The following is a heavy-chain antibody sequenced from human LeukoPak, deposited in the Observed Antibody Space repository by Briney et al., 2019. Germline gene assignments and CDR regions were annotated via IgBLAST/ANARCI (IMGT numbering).Heavy chain of an antibody. D-gene: IGHD3-10*01. V-gene: IGHV3-33*01. CDR2: IWYDGSNK. Sequence: PGRSLRLSCAASGFTFSSYGMHWVRQAPGKGLEWVAVIWYDGSNKYYADSVKGRFTISRDNSKNTLYLQMNSLRAEDTAVYYCARNRYGSGSYLYYFDYWGQGTLVTVSS. CDR1: GFTFSSYG. J-gene: IGHJ4*02. CDR3: ARNRYGSGSYLYYFDY.